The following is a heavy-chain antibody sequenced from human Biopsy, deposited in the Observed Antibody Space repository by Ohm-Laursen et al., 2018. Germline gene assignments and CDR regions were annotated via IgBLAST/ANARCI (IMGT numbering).Heavy chain of an antibody. J-gene: IGHJ2*01. CDR2: VFYTGST. CDR3: ARDRGYYSDRTVPGYFDL. Sequence: PPGTLSLTCTVSGDSISSNYWSWIRQPPGKGLEWIGYVFYTGSTDYNPSLQSRVTISVDTSKNHFSLRLRSVTPADTAIYYCARDRGYYSDRTVPGYFDLWGRGTLVTVPS. D-gene: IGHD3-22*01. V-gene: IGHV4-59*01. CDR1: GDSISSNY.